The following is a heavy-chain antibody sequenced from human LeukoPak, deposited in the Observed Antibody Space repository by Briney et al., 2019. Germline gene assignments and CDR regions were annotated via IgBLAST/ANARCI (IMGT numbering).Heavy chain of an antibody. CDR2: IDPNSGGT. CDR1: GHAFIDYY. D-gene: IGHD6-13*01. V-gene: IGHV1-2*02. CDR3: ARLSSSWDDC. J-gene: IGHJ4*02. Sequence: SVKVSCKASGHAFIDYYMHWVRQAPGQGLEWMGWIDPNSGGTNYAQKFQGRVTMTRDTSISTVYMELSRLTSDDTAMYYCARLSSSWDDCWGQGTLVTVSS.